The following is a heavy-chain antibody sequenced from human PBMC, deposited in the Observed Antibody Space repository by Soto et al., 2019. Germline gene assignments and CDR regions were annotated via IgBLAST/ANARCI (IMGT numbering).Heavy chain of an antibody. CDR1: GFTFSSYA. Sequence: GGSLRVSCAASGFTFSSYAMSWGRQAPGKGLEWVSAISGSGDSTYYADSVKGRFTISRDNSKNTLYLQMNSLRAEDTAVYYCATKRFYCFDYWGQGTLVTVSS. J-gene: IGHJ4*02. V-gene: IGHV3-23*01. CDR3: ATKRFYCFDY. CDR2: ISGSGDST.